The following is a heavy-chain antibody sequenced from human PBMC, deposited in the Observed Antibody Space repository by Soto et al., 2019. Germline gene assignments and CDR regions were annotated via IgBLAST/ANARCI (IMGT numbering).Heavy chain of an antibody. D-gene: IGHD3-3*01. J-gene: IGHJ6*02. V-gene: IGHV4-34*01. CDR2: INHSGST. CDR3: ARARRVLRFLEWLFEPYGMDV. CDR1: GGSFSGYY. Sequence: SETLSLTCAVYGGSFSGYYWSWIRQPPGKGPEWIGEINHSGSTNYNPSLKSRVTISVDTSKNQFSLKLSSVTAADTAVYYCARARRVLRFLEWLFEPYGMDVWGQGTTVTVSS.